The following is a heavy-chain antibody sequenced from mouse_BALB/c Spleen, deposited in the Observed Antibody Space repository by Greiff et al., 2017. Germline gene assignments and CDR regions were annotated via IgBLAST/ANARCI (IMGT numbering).Heavy chain of an antibody. CDR2: ISSGGSYT. Sequence: EVKLMESGGDLVKPGGSLKLSCAASGFTFSSYGMSWVRQTPDKRLEWVATISSGGSYTYYPDSVKGRFTISRDNAKNTLYLQMSSLKSEDTAMYYCASAYYGNPFYAMDYWGQGTSVTVSS. CDR3: ASAYYGNPFYAMDY. V-gene: IGHV5-6*01. D-gene: IGHD2-10*01. CDR1: GFTFSSYG. J-gene: IGHJ4*01.